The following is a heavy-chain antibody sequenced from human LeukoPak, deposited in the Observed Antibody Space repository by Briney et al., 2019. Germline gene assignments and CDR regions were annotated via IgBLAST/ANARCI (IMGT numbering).Heavy chain of an antibody. J-gene: IGHJ1*01. CDR2: IQYSGST. D-gene: IGHD6-13*01. Sequence: SETLSLTCTVSGGSISSYYWSWIRQPPGKGLEWIGYIQYSGSTNYNPSLKSRVTTSVDTSKNQFSLKLSSVTAADTAVYYCARLWSSWYEPEYFQHWGQGTLVTVSS. CDR3: ARLWSSWYEPEYFQH. V-gene: IGHV4-59*08. CDR1: GGSISSYY.